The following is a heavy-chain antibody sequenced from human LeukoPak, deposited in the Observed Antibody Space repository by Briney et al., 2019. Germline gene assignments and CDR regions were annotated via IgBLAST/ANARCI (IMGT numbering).Heavy chain of an antibody. CDR1: GFTFSSYG. CDR3: AKDFQAAFDI. J-gene: IGHJ3*02. CDR2: IAYDGSNE. V-gene: IGHV3-30*18. Sequence: GRSLRLSCAASGFTFSSYGTHCVRQAPGKGLEWVAVIAYDGSNEYYAVSVKGRFTISRDNSKNTLYLQMSSLRAEDTAVYYCAKDFQAAFDIWGQGTMVTVS.